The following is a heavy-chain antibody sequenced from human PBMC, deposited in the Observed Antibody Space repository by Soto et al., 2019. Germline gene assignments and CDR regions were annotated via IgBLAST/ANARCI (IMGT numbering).Heavy chain of an antibody. Sequence: SQTLSLTCTVAGGSISSFYWSWIRQPPGKGLEWIGYIYYSGSTNYNPPLKSRVTISVDTSKNQFSLKLSSVTAADTAVYYCARLYGLDAFDIWGQGTMVTVSS. CDR3: ARLYGLDAFDI. CDR1: GGSISSFY. J-gene: IGHJ3*02. V-gene: IGHV4-59*01. CDR2: IYYSGST. D-gene: IGHD4-17*01.